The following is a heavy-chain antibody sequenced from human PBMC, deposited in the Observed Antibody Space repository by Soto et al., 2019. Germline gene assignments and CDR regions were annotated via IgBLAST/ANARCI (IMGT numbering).Heavy chain of an antibody. V-gene: IGHV4-30-2*01. Sequence: SETLSLTXAVSGGSISSGGYSWSWIRQPPGKGLEWIGYIYHSGRTYYNPSLKSRVTISVDRSKNQFSLKLSSVTAADTAVYYCARDRGESRYNWFDPWGQGTLVTVSS. CDR1: GGSISSGGYS. CDR2: IYHSGRT. J-gene: IGHJ5*02. D-gene: IGHD3-10*01. CDR3: ARDRGESRYNWFDP.